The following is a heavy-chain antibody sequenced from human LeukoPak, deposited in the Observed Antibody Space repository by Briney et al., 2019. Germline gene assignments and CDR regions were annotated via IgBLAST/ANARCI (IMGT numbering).Heavy chain of an antibody. CDR2: ITGYNGNT. CDR3: ARRPNTAAAFDF. D-gene: IGHD5-18*01. Sequence: ASVKVSCKASGYTFTNYGIGWVRQAPGQGLEWMGWITGYNGNTKYAQQVQDRVTMTTDTSTSTAYMGMRSLRSDDTAVYFCARRPNTAAAFDFWGQGTLVIVSS. V-gene: IGHV1-18*01. CDR1: GYTFTNYG. J-gene: IGHJ4*02.